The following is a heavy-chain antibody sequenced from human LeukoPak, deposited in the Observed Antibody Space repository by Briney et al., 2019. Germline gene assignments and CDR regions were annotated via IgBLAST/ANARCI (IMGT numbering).Heavy chain of an antibody. CDR3: AKSPYYDSSGYPDAFDI. J-gene: IGHJ3*02. D-gene: IGHD3-22*01. Sequence: GGSLRLSCAASGFTFSSYGMHWVRQAPGKGLEWVAVISYDGSNKYYADSVKGRFTISRDNSKNTLYLQMNSLRAEDTAVYYCAKSPYYDSSGYPDAFDIWGQGTMVTVSS. CDR1: GFTFSSYG. CDR2: ISYDGSNK. V-gene: IGHV3-30*18.